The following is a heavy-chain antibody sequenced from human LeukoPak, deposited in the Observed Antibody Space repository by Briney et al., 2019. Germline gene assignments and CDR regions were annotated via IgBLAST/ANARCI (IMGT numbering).Heavy chain of an antibody. CDR1: GGSISSGHYY. V-gene: IGHV4-30-4*08. Sequence: SQTLSLTCTVSGGSISSGHYYWSWIRQPPGKGLEWIGYIYYSGSTYYNPSLKSRVTISVDTSKNQFSLKLSSVTAADTAVYYCARAVSSGSYYGWYFDLWGRGTLVTVSS. CDR3: ARAVSSGSYYGWYFDL. D-gene: IGHD1-26*01. CDR2: IYYSGST. J-gene: IGHJ2*01.